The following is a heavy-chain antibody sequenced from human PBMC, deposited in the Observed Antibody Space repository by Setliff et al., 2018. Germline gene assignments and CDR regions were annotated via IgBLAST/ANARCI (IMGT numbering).Heavy chain of an antibody. CDR1: GFTFSSYT. Sequence: GSLRLSCAASGFTFSSYTMSWVRQAPGKGLEWVANVNPDGSGKYYVDSVKGRFSISRDNAKNSLYLQMNSLRAEDTAVYYCARDPHFYSWGQGTLVTVSS. CDR2: VNPDGSGK. CDR3: ARDPHFYS. V-gene: IGHV3-7*01. J-gene: IGHJ4*02.